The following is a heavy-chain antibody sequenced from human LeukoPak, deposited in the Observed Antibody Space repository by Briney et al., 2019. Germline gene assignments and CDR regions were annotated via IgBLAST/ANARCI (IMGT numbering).Heavy chain of an antibody. J-gene: IGHJ5*02. V-gene: IGHV3-30*18. Sequence: GRSLRLSCAASGLTFSSYGMHWVRQAPGKGLEWVAVISYDGTIRNYADSVKGRFTISRDNSKNTLYLQMNSLTAEGTALYYCAKGGCSSTTCYLANPWGQGTLVTVSS. D-gene: IGHD2-2*01. CDR2: ISYDGTIR. CDR3: AKGGCSSTTCYLANP. CDR1: GLTFSSYG.